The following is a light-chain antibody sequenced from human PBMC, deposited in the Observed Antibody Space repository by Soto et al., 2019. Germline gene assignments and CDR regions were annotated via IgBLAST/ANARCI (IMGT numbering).Light chain of an antibody. CDR3: HQRNSWPRST. CDR2: DIY. CDR1: QTVSNY. J-gene: IGKJ2*02. Sequence: DIELTQSPATLSLSAGERATPSCRASQTVSNYLAWYQQKPGQSPRLLIYDIYNRATGIPARFSGSGSGTDFTLTISSLEPEDSAVYYCHQRNSWPRSTFGQGTRLEIK. V-gene: IGKV3-11*01.